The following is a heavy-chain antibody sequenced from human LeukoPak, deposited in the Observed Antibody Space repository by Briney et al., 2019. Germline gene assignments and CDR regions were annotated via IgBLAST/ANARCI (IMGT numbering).Heavy chain of an antibody. Sequence: SAKVSCKASGGTFSSYTITWVRQAPGQGLEWMGGIIPIFGSANYAQKFQGRVTITADESTSTAYMELSSLRSEDTAVYYCATATMVRDVHFDYWGQGTLVTVSS. CDR1: GGTFSSYT. J-gene: IGHJ4*02. CDR2: IIPIFGSA. CDR3: ATATMVRDVHFDY. V-gene: IGHV1-69*13. D-gene: IGHD3-10*01.